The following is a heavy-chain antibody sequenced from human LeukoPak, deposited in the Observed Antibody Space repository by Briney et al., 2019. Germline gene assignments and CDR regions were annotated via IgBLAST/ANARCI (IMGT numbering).Heavy chain of an antibody. V-gene: IGHV3-23*01. CDR1: GFTFSSYA. Sequence: GGSLRLSCAASGFTFSSYAMSWVRQAPGKGLEWVSGTSGSGGGTYYADSVKGRFTISRDNSENTLYLQMNSPRAEDTAVYYCSRDHGPRSSYFDYWGQGALVTVSS. D-gene: IGHD4-17*01. CDR2: TSGSGGGT. J-gene: IGHJ4*02. CDR3: SRDHGPRSSYFDY.